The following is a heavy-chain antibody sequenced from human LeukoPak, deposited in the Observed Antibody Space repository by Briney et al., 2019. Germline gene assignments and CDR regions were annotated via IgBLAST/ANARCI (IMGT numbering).Heavy chain of an antibody. CDR1: GFTFSSYS. J-gene: IGHJ4*02. CDR3: ARGIYGDPSDY. CDR2: ISSSSSYI. V-gene: IGHV3-21*01. Sequence: GGSLRLSSAASGFTFSSYSMNWVRQAPGKGLEWVSSISSSSSYIYYADSVKGRFTISRDNAKNSLYLQMNSLRAEDTAVYYCARGIYGDPSDYWGQGTLVTVSS. D-gene: IGHD4-17*01.